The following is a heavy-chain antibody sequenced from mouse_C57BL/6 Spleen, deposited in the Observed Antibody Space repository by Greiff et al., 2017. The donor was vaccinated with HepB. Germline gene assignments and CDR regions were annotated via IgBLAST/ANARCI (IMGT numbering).Heavy chain of an antibody. CDR2: IDPEDGET. CDR3: TEGGATDWYFDV. Sequence: EVQLVESGAELVKPGASVKLSCTASGFNIKDYYMHWVKQRTEQGLEWIGRIDPEDGETKYAPKFQGKATITADTSSNTAYLQLSSLTSEDTAVYYCTEGGATDWYFDVWGTGTTVTVSS. D-gene: IGHD3-1*01. CDR1: GFNIKDYY. J-gene: IGHJ1*03. V-gene: IGHV14-2*01.